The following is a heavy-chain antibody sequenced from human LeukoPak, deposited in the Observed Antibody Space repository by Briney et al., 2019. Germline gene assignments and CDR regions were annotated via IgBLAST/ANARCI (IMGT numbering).Heavy chain of an antibody. CDR3: AKDAIEYYFGLDV. CDR2: ISGSGDST. CDR1: GFTFSSYA. D-gene: IGHD2-21*01. V-gene: IGHV3-23*01. Sequence: GGSLRLSCSASGFTFSSYAMHWVRQAPGKGLEWVSAISGSGDSTSYADSVKGRFTISRDNSKNTLSLQMNSLRAGDTAVYYCAKDAIEYYFGLDVWGQGTTVTVSS. J-gene: IGHJ6*02.